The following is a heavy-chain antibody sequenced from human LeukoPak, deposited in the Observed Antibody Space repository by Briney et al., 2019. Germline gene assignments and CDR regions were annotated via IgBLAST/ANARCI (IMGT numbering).Heavy chain of an antibody. D-gene: IGHD3-16*02. J-gene: IGHJ4*02. Sequence: GASVKVSCKASGGTFSSYAISWVRQAPGQGLEWMGGIIPIFGTANYAQKFQGRVTITTDESTSTAYMELSSLRSEDTAVYYCARVVIAPGYFDYWGQGTLVTVSS. CDR3: ARVVIAPGYFDY. CDR2: IIPIFGTA. V-gene: IGHV1-69*05. CDR1: GGTFSSYA.